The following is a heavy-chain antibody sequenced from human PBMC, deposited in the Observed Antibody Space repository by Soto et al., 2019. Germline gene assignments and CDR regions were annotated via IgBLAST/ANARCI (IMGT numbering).Heavy chain of an antibody. CDR3: ARGPLYYDILTGYYNGIFDY. CDR1: GGSISSSSFY. Sequence: PSETLSLTCTVSGGSISSSSFYWGWIRQPPGKGLEWIGSIYYSGSTYYNPSLKSRVTISVDTSKNQFSLKLSSVTAADTAVYYCARGPLYYDILTGYYNGIFDYWGQGTLVTVSS. V-gene: IGHV4-39*01. CDR2: IYYSGST. D-gene: IGHD3-9*01. J-gene: IGHJ4*02.